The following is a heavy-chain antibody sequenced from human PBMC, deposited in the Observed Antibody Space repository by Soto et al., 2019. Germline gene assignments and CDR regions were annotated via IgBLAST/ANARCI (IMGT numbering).Heavy chain of an antibody. J-gene: IGHJ5*02. D-gene: IGHD6-13*01. CDR2: ISYDGSNK. V-gene: IGHV3-30-3*01. Sequence: QVQLVESGGGVVQPGRSLRLSCAASGFTFSSYAMHWVRQAPGKGLEWVAVISYDGSNKYYADSVKGRFTISRDNSKNTLYLQMNSLRAEDTAVYYCARDGSSSWDNLHNWFDPWGQGTLVTVSS. CDR3: ARDGSSSWDNLHNWFDP. CDR1: GFTFSSYA.